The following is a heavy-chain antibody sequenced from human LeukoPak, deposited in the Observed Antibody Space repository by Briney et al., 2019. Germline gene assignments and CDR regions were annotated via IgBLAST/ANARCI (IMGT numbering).Heavy chain of an antibody. Sequence: PGGSLRLSCAASGFTFSSCGFNWVRQAPGKGLEWVSSIGPTGTDRYYADSVRGRFTISRDNAKNSMYPQMGSLRDEDTAVYYCATETIGRHYDYWGQGTLLTVSS. CDR3: ATETIGRHYDY. V-gene: IGHV3-21*01. CDR2: IGPTGTDR. J-gene: IGHJ4*02. CDR1: GFTFSSCG. D-gene: IGHD1-14*01.